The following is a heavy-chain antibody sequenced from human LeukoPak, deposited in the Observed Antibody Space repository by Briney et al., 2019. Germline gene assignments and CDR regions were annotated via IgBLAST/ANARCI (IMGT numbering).Heavy chain of an antibody. V-gene: IGHV4-34*01. J-gene: IGHJ6*02. D-gene: IGHD6-13*01. CDR3: ARVAAAGTSPAYGMDV. Sequence: SETLSLTCAVYGGSFSGYYWSWIRQPPGKGLEWIGEINHSGSTNYNPSLKSRVTISVDTSKNQFSLKLSSVTAADTAVYYCARVAAAGTSPAYGMDVWGQGTTVTVSS. CDR1: GGSFSGYY. CDR2: INHSGST.